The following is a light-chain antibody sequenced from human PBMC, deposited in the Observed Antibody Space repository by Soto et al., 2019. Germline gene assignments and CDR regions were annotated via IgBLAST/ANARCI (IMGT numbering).Light chain of an antibody. J-gene: IGKJ1*01. CDR3: QQYDRSRT. V-gene: IGKV3-20*01. CDR1: QSVSSSC. CDR2: GAS. Sequence: EIVLTQSPGTLSLSPGERATLSCRASQSVSSSCLAWYQQRPGQAPRLLIYGASSRAIGIPDRFSGSGSGTDFTLTISRLEPEDFAVYYCQQYDRSRTFGQGTKVEIK.